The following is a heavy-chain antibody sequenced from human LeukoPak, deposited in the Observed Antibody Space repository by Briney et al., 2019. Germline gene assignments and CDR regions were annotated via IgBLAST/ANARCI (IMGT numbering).Heavy chain of an antibody. J-gene: IGHJ4*02. CDR3: AKVFCTSISCPFDY. D-gene: IGHD2-2*01. CDR1: GFPLSNYA. Sequence: GGSLRLSCAASGFPLSNYAMSWVRQTPGKGLEWLSAFSGSGGSTYYEDSVKGGFTISRDNSKNTLYLQMNSLRAEDTAVYYCAKVFCTSISCPFDYWGQGTLVTVSS. CDR2: FSGSGGST. V-gene: IGHV3-23*01.